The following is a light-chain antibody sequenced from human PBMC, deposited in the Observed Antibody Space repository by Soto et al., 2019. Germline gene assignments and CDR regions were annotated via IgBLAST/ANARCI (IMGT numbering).Light chain of an antibody. CDR2: GNS. CDR3: QSYDSSLSGSEV. Sequence: QSVLTQPPSVSGAPGQRVTISCTGSSSNIWAGYDVHWYQQLPGTAPKLLIYGNSNRPSGVPDRFSGSKSGTSASLAITGLQADDEADYYCQSYDSSLSGSEVFGGRTKLTVL. V-gene: IGLV1-40*01. CDR1: SSNIWAGYD. J-gene: IGLJ2*01.